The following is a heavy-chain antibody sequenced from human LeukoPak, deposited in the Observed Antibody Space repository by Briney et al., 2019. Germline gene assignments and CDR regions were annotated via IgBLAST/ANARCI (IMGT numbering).Heavy chain of an antibody. CDR1: GFTFSNYG. D-gene: IGHD1-7*01. V-gene: IGHV3-30*03. CDR3: AREGMGTTFSAWFEP. CDR2: VSSDGSID. Sequence: SCKASGFTFSNYGMHWVRQAPGKGLEWVAVVSSDGSIDYYADSLRGRFTVSRDNSKNTMFLQFNTLRPEDTAVYYCAREGMGTTFSAWFEPWGQGTLVTVSS. J-gene: IGHJ5*02.